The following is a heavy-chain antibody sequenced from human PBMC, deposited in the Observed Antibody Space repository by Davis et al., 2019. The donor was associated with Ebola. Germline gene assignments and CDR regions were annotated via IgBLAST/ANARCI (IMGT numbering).Heavy chain of an antibody. Sequence: SETLSLTCNVSGASISNYYWSWIRQPPGKGLEWIGYIYSSGSTIYNPSLKSRVTISIDTSKNQFSLRLTSVTAADTAVYYCAREIAPNWFDPWGQGTLVTVSS. CDR2: IYSSGST. D-gene: IGHD2/OR15-2a*01. CDR1: GASISNYY. CDR3: AREIAPNWFDP. J-gene: IGHJ5*02. V-gene: IGHV4-59*01.